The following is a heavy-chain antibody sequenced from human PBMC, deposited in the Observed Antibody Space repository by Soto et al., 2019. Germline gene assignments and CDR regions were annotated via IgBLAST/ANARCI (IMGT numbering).Heavy chain of an antibody. D-gene: IGHD3-3*01. CDR2: FDPEDGET. V-gene: IGHV1-24*01. Sequence: ASVKVSCKVSGYTLTELSMHWVRQAPGKGLEWMGGFDPEDGETIYAQKFQGRVTMTEDTSTDTAYMELSSLRSEDTAVYYCATAPLRGLEWLSLDYYYYMDVWGKGTTVTVSS. CDR1: GYTLTELS. CDR3: ATAPLRGLEWLSLDYYYYMDV. J-gene: IGHJ6*03.